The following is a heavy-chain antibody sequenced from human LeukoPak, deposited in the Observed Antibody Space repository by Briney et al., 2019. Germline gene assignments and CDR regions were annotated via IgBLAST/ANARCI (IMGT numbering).Heavy chain of an antibody. Sequence: SETLSLTCTVSGGSISSYYWSWIRQPPGKGLEWIGYIYYSGSTNYNPSLKSRVTISVDTSKNRFSLKLSSVTAADTAVYYCSRELGGNSLAFDFWGQGTMVTVSS. D-gene: IGHD4-23*01. CDR3: SRELGGNSLAFDF. CDR2: IYYSGST. CDR1: GGSISSYY. J-gene: IGHJ3*01. V-gene: IGHV4-59*01.